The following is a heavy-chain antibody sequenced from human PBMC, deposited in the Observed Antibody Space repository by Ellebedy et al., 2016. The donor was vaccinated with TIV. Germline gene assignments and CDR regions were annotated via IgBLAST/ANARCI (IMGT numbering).Heavy chain of an antibody. V-gene: IGHV4-59*01. CDR3: ARGLYYYDSSGYRSGFDP. J-gene: IGHJ5*02. Sequence: SETLSLXXTVSGGSISSYYWNWIRQPPGKGLEWIANIYHTGHTNYNPSLKSRGTTSLDTSKNQFSLKLSSVTAADTAVYYCARGLYYYDSSGYRSGFDPWGQGTLVTVSS. CDR2: IYHTGHT. D-gene: IGHD3-22*01. CDR1: GGSISSYY.